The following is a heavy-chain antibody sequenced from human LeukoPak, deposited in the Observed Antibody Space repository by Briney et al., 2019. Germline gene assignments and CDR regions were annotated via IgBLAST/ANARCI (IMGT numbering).Heavy chain of an antibody. CDR3: ARAPRSTYDILTGYYTGYYFDY. CDR2: INPNSGGT. D-gene: IGHD3-9*01. CDR1: GYTFTGYY. V-gene: IGHV1-2*04. J-gene: IGHJ4*02. Sequence: GASVKVSCKASGYTFTGYYMHWVRQAPGQGLEWMGWINPNSGGTNYAQKFQGWVTMTRDTSISTAYMELSRLRSDDTAVYYCARAPRSTYDILTGYYTGYYFDYRGQGTLVTVSS.